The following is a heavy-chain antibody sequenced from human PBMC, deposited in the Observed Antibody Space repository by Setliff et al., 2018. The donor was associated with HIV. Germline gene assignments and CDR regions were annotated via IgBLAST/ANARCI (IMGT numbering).Heavy chain of an antibody. D-gene: IGHD3-3*01. CDR3: ARLSKYYDFWTPDS. V-gene: IGHV4-59*11. CDR2: IYYIGST. CDR1: GGSISSHY. J-gene: IGHJ4*02. Sequence: SETLSLTCTVSGGSISSHYWSWIRQPPGKGLEYIGYIYYIGSTNYNPSLKSRVTISVDTFKNQFSLNLTSVTTADTAMYYCARLSKYYDFWTPDSWGQGTLVTVSS.